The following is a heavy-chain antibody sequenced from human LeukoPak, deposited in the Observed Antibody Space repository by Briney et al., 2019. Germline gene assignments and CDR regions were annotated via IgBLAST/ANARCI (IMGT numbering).Heavy chain of an antibody. CDR1: GGSFSGYY. D-gene: IGHD3-10*01. CDR2: INHSGST. CDR3: ARVWGSGSSIDY. V-gene: IGHV4-34*01. Sequence: SETLSLTCAVYGGSFSGYYWSWIRQPPGKGLEWIGEINHSGSTNYNPSLKSRITISVDTSKNQFSLKLSSVTAADTAVYYCARVWGSGSSIDYWGQGTLVTVSS. J-gene: IGHJ4*02.